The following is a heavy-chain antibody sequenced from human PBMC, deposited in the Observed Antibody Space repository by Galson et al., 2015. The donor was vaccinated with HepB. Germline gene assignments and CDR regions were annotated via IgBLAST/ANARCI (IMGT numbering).Heavy chain of an antibody. Sequence: SVKVSCKASGYTFTSYDINWVRQATGQGLEWMGWMNPNSGNTGYAQKFQGRVTMTRNTSISTAYMELSSLRSEDTAVYYCARGPSDYIWGSYSQSAFDIWGQGTMVTVSS. D-gene: IGHD3-16*01. J-gene: IGHJ3*02. CDR2: MNPNSGNT. V-gene: IGHV1-8*01. CDR1: GYTFTSYD. CDR3: ARGPSDYIWGSYSQSAFDI.